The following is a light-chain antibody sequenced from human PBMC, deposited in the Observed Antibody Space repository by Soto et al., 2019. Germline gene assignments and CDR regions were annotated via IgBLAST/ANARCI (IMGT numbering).Light chain of an antibody. CDR2: DAS. V-gene: IGKV1-5*01. Sequence: DIQMTQSPFTLSASVGDRVAITCRASQNINKRLAWHQQKPGKAPKVLIYDASNLQSGVQSRFRGSRSGTEFTLTVRSLQPEDFATYYCIQDHDDSWTFGQGTKVDIK. CDR3: IQDHDDSWT. J-gene: IGKJ1*01. CDR1: QNINKR.